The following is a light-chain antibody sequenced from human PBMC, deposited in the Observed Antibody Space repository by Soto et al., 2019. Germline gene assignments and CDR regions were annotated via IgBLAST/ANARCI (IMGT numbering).Light chain of an antibody. V-gene: IGLV2-14*03. CDR3: TSYTSSSTLYV. J-gene: IGLJ1*01. CDR1: SSDIGGYNY. Sequence: QSALTQPASVSGSPGQSITISCTGTSSDIGGYNYVSWCQQHPGKAPKLMISDVSNRPSGVSNRFSGSKSGNTASLTISGLQAEDEADYYCTSYTSSSTLYVFGTGTKVTVL. CDR2: DVS.